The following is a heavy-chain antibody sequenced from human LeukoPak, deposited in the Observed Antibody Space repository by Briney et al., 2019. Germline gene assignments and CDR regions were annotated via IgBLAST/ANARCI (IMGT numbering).Heavy chain of an antibody. J-gene: IGHJ4*02. V-gene: IGHV3-48*01. CDR3: VRDQGGAVSY. D-gene: IGHD3-16*01. CDR1: GFTFSSYS. CDR2: ISSLSGTI. Sequence: PGGSLRLSCAASGFTFSSYSMNWVRQAPGKGLESVSYISSLSGTINYADSVKGRFIISRDNAKNSMFLQMNSLRAEDTAVYYCVRDQGGAVSYWGQGTLVTVSS.